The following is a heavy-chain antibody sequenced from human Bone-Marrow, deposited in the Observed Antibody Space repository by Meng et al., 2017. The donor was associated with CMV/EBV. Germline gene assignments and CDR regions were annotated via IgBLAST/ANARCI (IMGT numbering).Heavy chain of an antibody. CDR2: ISGGDSRT. CDR1: GFTFSGYS. Sequence: GGSLRLSCAASGFTFSGYSMNWVRQAPGKGLEWVSVISGGDSRTYYVDSVKGRFTISTDNSKNTLYLQMNSLRAEDTAVYYCAKIDISGYYFLDYWGQGTLVTVSS. CDR3: AKIDISGYYFLDY. D-gene: IGHD3-22*01. J-gene: IGHJ4*02. V-gene: IGHV3-23*03.